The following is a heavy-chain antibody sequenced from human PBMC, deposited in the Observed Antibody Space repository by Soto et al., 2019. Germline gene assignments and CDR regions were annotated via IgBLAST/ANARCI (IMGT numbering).Heavy chain of an antibody. V-gene: IGHV4-4*02. CDR3: AGSGTFYIKR. Sequence: QVQLQESGPGLVKPSGTLSLTCAVSGDSISSNWWSWVRQPTGEGLEWSGEIDHSGSTNYSPSLRSRVTISVDKSKNQFSLNLKYVTAADTAVYYCAGSGTFYIKRWGQGTLVTVSS. J-gene: IGHJ4*02. D-gene: IGHD3-10*01. CDR2: IDHSGST. CDR1: GDSISSNW.